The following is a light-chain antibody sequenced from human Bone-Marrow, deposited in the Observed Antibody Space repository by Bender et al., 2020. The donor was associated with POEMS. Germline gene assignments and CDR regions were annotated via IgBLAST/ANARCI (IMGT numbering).Light chain of an antibody. Sequence: QSVVIQPPSLSEAPRQRVTISCSGSSSNIGNHGVNWYQQLPGETPKLLIYYGDLLTPGVSDRFSTSKSGTSASLTFSEIQSEAEALYCCSAWHDSLSGWVSGGGTKLTVL. V-gene: IGLV1-36*01. CDR3: SAWHDSLSGWV. CDR1: SSNIGNHG. J-gene: IGLJ3*02. CDR2: YGD.